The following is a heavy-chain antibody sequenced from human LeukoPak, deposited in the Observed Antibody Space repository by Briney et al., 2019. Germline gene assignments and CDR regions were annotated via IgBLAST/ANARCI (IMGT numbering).Heavy chain of an antibody. CDR2: IDKTTYPT. J-gene: IGHJ6*03. CDR3: AKDLVPEKEYYYYYMDV. CDR1: EFIFSDYA. Sequence: GGSLRLSCAASEFIFSDYAMGWVRQAPGKGLEWVSTIDKTTYPTFYADSVKGRFTISRDNSKNTLYLQMNSLRAEDTAVYYCAKDLVPEKEYYYYYMDVWGKGTTVTVSS. D-gene: IGHD2-8*02. V-gene: IGHV3-23*01.